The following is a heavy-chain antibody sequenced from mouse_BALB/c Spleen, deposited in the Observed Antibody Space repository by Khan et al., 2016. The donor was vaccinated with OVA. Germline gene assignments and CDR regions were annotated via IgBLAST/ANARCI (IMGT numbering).Heavy chain of an antibody. Sequence: QVQLQQSGAELVRPWSSVKISCKASGYAFSNYWMNWVKQRPGQGLEWIGQIYPGDGDTSFTGKFRGKATLTADKSSSTAYMQLSSLTSEDSAVYFCARSGYDYYAYWGQGTLVTVSA. CDR2: IYPGDGDT. D-gene: IGHD2-14*01. V-gene: IGHV1-80*01. CDR1: GYAFSNYW. CDR3: ARSGYDYYAY. J-gene: IGHJ3*01.